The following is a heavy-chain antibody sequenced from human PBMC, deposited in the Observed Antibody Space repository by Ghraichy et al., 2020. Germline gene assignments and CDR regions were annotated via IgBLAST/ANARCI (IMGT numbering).Heavy chain of an antibody. D-gene: IGHD2-21*02. V-gene: IGHV1-8*01. J-gene: IGHJ6*02. Sequence: ASVKVSCKASGYTFTSYDINWVRQATGQGLEWMGWMNPNSGNTGYAQKFQGRVTMTRNTSISTAYMELSSLRSEDTAVYYCARAYCGGDCYSGGYYGMDVWGQGTTVTVSS. CDR3: ARAYCGGDCYSGGYYGMDV. CDR2: MNPNSGNT. CDR1: GYTFTSYD.